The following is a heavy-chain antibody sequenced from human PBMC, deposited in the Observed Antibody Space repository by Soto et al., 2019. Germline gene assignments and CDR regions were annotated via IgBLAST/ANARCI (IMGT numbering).Heavy chain of an antibody. V-gene: IGHV1-69*13. CDR1: GGTFTNYA. D-gene: IGHD1-1*01. J-gene: IGHJ6*02. Sequence: VQLVQSGAEVKKPGSSVKVSCKASGGTFTNYAFSWVRQAPGQGLEWLGGIIPIFGTADYAQKFQGRVTITADEPTSTVHMELSSLRSDDTAVYYYGSWLKEGGIGGNYYYGMDVWGQGTTVTVSS. CDR2: IIPIFGTA. CDR3: GSWLKEGGIGGNYYYGMDV.